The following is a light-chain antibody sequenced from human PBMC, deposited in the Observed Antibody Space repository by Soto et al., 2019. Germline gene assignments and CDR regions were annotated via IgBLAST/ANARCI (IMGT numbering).Light chain of an antibody. CDR3: LLSYGVRPV. CDR2: DTS. J-gene: IGLJ2*01. CDR1: TGAVTSGHY. Sequence: QAVVTQEPSLTVSPGGTVTLTCGSSTGAVTSGHYPYWFQQKPGQAPSTLIYDTSKKHSWTPARFSGSLRGGKAALTLSGEQPEDEAEYYCLLSYGVRPVFGGGTKLTVL. V-gene: IGLV7-46*01.